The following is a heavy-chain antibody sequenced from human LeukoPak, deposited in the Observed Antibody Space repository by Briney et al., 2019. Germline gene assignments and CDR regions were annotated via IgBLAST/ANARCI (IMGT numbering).Heavy chain of an antibody. CDR1: GFTFSSYG. CDR2: INWNGGST. J-gene: IGHJ6*03. Sequence: PGGSLRLSCAASGFTFSSYGMSWVRQAPGKGLEWVSGINWNGGSTGYADSVKGRFTISRDNAKNSLYLQMNSLRAEDTAVYYCARDRIAAAGEAVYYYYYYMDVWGKGTTVTISS. CDR3: ARDRIAAAGEAVYYYYYYMDV. D-gene: IGHD6-13*01. V-gene: IGHV3-20*04.